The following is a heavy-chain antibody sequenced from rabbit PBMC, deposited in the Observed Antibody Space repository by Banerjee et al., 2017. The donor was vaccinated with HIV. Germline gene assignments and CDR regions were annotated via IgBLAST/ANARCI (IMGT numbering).Heavy chain of an antibody. Sequence: QEQLVESGGGLVQPGGSLKLSCKASGFDFSSYGVSWVRQAPGKGLEWIGYITYGGSAYYASWVKGRFTISRDNAQNTVSLQLNSLTAADTATYFCARNADYVSYGYAALDLWGQGTLVTVS. CDR3: ARNADYVSYGYAALDL. J-gene: IGHJ4*01. CDR1: GFDFSSYG. V-gene: IGHV1S47*01. D-gene: IGHD6-1*01. CDR2: ITYGGSA.